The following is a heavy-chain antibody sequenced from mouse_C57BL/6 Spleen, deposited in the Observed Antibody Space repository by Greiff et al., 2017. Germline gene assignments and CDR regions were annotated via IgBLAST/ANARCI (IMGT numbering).Heavy chain of an antibody. CDR2: IYPGSGST. J-gene: IGHJ2*01. CDR3: ARYLLSLYYFDY. D-gene: IGHD2-1*01. CDR1: GYTFTSYW. V-gene: IGHV1-55*01. Sequence: VQLQQPGAELVKPGASVKMSCKASGYTFTSYWITWVKQRPGQGLEWIGDIYPGSGSTNYNEKFKSKATLTVDTSSSTAYMQLSSLTSEDSAVYYCARYLLSLYYFDYWGQGTTLTVSS.